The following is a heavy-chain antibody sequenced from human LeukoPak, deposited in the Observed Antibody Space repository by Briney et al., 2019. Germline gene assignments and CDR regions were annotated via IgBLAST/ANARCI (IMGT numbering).Heavy chain of an antibody. V-gene: IGHV3-64D*06. D-gene: IGHD4-17*01. CDR3: VKEILVTTSPFDY. J-gene: IGHJ4*02. Sequence: GGSLRPSCSASGFAFSAYAMHWVRQAPGKGLEYIAAINSNGYSTYYIDSVRGRFTLSRDNSKNTVYLQMSSLRAGDTAVYYCVKEILVTTSPFDYWGQGTLATVSS. CDR2: INSNGYST. CDR1: GFAFSAYA.